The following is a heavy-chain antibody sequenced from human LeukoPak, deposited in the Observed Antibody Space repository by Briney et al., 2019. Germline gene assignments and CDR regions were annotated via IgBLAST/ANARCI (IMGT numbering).Heavy chain of an antibody. CDR2: IRYDGSIE. J-gene: IGHJ4*02. V-gene: IGHV3-30*02. CDR3: AKADFFDF. Sequence: GGSLRLSCATSGFTFSSYGMHWVRRAPGKGLEWVAFIRYDGSIENYADSVKGRFTISRDNSKNTLYVQMNNLRVEDTAVYYCAKADFFDFWGQGTLVTVSS. CDR1: GFTFSSYG.